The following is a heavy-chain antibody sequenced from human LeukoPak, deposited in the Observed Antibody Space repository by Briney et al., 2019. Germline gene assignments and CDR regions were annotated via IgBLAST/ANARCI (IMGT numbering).Heavy chain of an antibody. CDR1: GFTFSSYG. D-gene: IGHD2-15*01. J-gene: IGHJ6*02. CDR3: AKDPGRLHRGNYHYGMDV. CDR2: ISYDGSNK. Sequence: GGSLRLSCAASGFTFSSYGMHWVRQAPGKGLEGVAVISYDGSNKYYADSVKGRFTISRDNSKNTLYLQMNSLRAEDTAVYYCAKDPGRLHRGNYHYGMDVWGQGTTVTVSS. V-gene: IGHV3-30*18.